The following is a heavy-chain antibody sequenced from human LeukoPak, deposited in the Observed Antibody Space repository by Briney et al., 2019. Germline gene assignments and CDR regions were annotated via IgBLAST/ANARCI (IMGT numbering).Heavy chain of an antibody. V-gene: IGHV3-43*02. Sequence: GGSLRLSCVASGLNFDDSAMHWVRQAPGKGLEWVSLISSDGGSTFSADSVKGRFSISRDNSKNSLYLQMNSLRSEDTAMYYCAKESGKFDYWGQGTLVAVSS. CDR2: ISSDGGST. CDR3: AKESGKFDY. CDR1: GLNFDDSA. J-gene: IGHJ4*02.